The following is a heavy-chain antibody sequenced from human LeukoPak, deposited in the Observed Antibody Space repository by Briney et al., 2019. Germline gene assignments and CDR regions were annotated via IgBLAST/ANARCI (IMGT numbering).Heavy chain of an antibody. CDR3: ARVDSGYAPFDY. V-gene: IGHV4-59*01. CDR2: IYYSGST. Sequence: PSETLSLTCTVSGISINTYYWSWIRQPPGKGLEWIGYIYYSGSTNYNPSLKSRVTISLDTSKNQFSLKLTSVTAADTAVYYCARVDSGYAPFDYWGQGTLVTVSS. CDR1: GISINTYY. J-gene: IGHJ4*02. D-gene: IGHD3-22*01.